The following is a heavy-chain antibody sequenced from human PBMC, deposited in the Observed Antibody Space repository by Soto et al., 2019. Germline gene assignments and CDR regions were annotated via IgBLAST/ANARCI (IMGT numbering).Heavy chain of an antibody. Sequence: SETLSLTCTVPGVSIRGSYYFWSWIRQPPGEGLEWLGYVYSTGSTYYNPSLKSRISMSVDTSKNQFSLNLSSVTAADTAVYYCARDRLMATAGTARHYFGLDVWGQGTTVTVSS. J-gene: IGHJ6*02. CDR3: ARDRLMATAGTARHYFGLDV. D-gene: IGHD5-18*01. CDR1: GVSIRGSYYF. CDR2: VYSTGST. V-gene: IGHV4-31*03.